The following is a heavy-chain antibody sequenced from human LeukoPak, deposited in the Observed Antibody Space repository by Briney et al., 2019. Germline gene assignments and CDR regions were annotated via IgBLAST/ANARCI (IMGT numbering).Heavy chain of an antibody. V-gene: IGHV5-51*01. J-gene: IGHJ3*02. CDR2: IYPGDSDT. CDR1: GYSFMTYW. Sequence: GESLKISCQASGYSFMTYWIGWVRQMPGKGLEWMAIIYPGDSDTKYSPSFQDQVAISADKSINTAYLHWRSLKASDTAMYYCARLSMIDTFDIWGLGTVVTVSS. D-gene: IGHD3-22*01. CDR3: ARLSMIDTFDI.